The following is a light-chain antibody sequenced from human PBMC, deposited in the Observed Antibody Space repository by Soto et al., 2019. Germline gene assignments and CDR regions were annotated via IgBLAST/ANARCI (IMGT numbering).Light chain of an antibody. CDR3: GTWDNSLRGF. Sequence: QSVLTQPPSVSAAPGQKVTISCSGSSSNFDNYYISWFQQLPGTAPKLLIYDNNQRPSGIPHRFSGSKSATSATLVITGLQTGDEADYYCGTWDNSLRGFFGTGTKLTVL. V-gene: IGLV1-51*01. CDR2: DNN. CDR1: SSNFDNYY. J-gene: IGLJ1*01.